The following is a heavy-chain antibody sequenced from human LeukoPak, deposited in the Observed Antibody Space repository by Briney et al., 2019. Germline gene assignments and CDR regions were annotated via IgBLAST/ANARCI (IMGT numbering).Heavy chain of an antibody. J-gene: IGHJ4*02. CDR3: ATSHPGYSDTNAYYRGHYFFDS. V-gene: IGHV3-23*01. D-gene: IGHD3-22*01. CDR1: GLTFSTYA. CDR2: IGNSGRNT. Sequence: SGGSLRLSCAASGLTFSTYAMSWVRQAPGRGLEWVSAIGNSGRNTYYADSVKGRFTFSRDTSRNTLYLQMNSLRAEDTAIYYCATSHPGYSDTNAYYRGHYFFDSWGQGTLVTVSS.